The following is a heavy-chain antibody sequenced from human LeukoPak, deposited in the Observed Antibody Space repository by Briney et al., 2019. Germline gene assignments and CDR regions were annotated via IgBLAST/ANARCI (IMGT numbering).Heavy chain of an antibody. CDR2: IYTSGST. CDR1: GGSISSYY. Sequence: SETLSLTFTVSGGSISSYYWSWIRQPAGKGLEWIGRIYTSGSTYYNPSLKSRVTMSIDTSKNQFSLNLSSVTAADTAVYYCARDDGGAVAGTWASFDYWGQGTLVTVSS. D-gene: IGHD6-19*01. J-gene: IGHJ4*02. V-gene: IGHV4-4*07. CDR3: ARDDGGAVAGTWASFDY.